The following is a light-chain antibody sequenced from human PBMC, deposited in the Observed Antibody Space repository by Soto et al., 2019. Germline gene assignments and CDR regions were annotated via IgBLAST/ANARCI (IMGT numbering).Light chain of an antibody. Sequence: IQMTQSPSCLSASVGDGVTITCRTSQSISSYLNWYQQKPEKAPKLLIYAASSLQSGVPSRFSGSGSGTDFTLTISSLQPEDFATYYCQQSYSTPITFGQGTRLEIK. CDR1: QSISSY. CDR3: QQSYSTPIT. V-gene: IGKV1-39*01. CDR2: AAS. J-gene: IGKJ5*01.